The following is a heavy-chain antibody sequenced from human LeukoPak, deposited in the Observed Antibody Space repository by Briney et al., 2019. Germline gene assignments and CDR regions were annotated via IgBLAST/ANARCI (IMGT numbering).Heavy chain of an antibody. D-gene: IGHD2-8*01. CDR1: GYTFSSYW. J-gene: IGHJ6*03. CDR2: IYPDDSDT. V-gene: IGHV5-51*01. CDR3: ARLAYCSNDVCYSNYYYSMDV. Sequence: GESRKISGKGSGYTFSSYWIGWVRQMPGKGLEWMGIIYPDDSDTRYSPSFQGQVTISADKSISTAYLQWSSLKASDTAMYYCARLAYCSNDVCYSNYYYSMDVWGKGTTVTVSS.